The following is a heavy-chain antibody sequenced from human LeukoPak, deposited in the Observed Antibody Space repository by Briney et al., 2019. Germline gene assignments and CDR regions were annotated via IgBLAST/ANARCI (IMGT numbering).Heavy chain of an antibody. Sequence: GGSLRLSCAASGFTFRSFSMNWVRQAPGKGLEWVSSISSSGSFIFYADSVKGRFTISRDNAENSLYLQMNNLRAEHTAVYYCARDSSIYFGSGGITGALDVWGQGTMVPVSS. CDR3: ARDSSIYFGSGGITGALDV. D-gene: IGHD3-10*01. V-gene: IGHV3-21*01. CDR2: ISSSGSFI. CDR1: GFTFRSFS. J-gene: IGHJ3*01.